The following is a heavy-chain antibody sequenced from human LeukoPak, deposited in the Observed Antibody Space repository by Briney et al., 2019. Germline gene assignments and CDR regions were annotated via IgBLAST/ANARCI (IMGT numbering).Heavy chain of an antibody. V-gene: IGHV1-2*02. CDR2: INPKSGGT. J-gene: IGHJ4*02. CDR3: ARATRGVREPLFDY. CDR1: GYTFTCYY. D-gene: IGHD1-26*01. Sequence: ASVKVSCKTSGYTFTCYYMHWGGQAPGQGLEWMGWINPKSGGTNYAQKFQGRVTMTRDRSISTAYMDLSRLRSDDTAVYYCARATRGVREPLFDYWGQGTLVTVSS.